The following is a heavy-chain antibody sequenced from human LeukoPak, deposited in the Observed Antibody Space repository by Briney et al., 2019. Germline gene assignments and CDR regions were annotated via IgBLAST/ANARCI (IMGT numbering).Heavy chain of an antibody. D-gene: IGHD6-13*01. CDR1: GFTFSSYA. V-gene: IGHV3-30*04. J-gene: IGHJ5*02. CDR3: ARPPSSTLMFYNWFDP. Sequence: GGSLRLSCAASGFTFSSYAMHWVRQAPGKGLEWVAVISYDGSNKYYADSVKGRFTISRDNSKNTLYLQMNSLRAEDTAVYYCARPPSSTLMFYNWFDPWGQGTLVTVSS. CDR2: ISYDGSNK.